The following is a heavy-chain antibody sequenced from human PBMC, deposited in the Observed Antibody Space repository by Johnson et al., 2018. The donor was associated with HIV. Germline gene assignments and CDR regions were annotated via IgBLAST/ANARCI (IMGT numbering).Heavy chain of an antibody. CDR2: ISSNGIGT. Sequence: MQLVESGGGLVQPGGSLRLSCAVSGFTFSNFAMHWVRQAPGKGLEYVSAISSNGIGTYYANSVDGRFTISRDNDKNTLYLEMGSLRVEDMAVHYCARSRGPMRKDAFDIWGQGTKVTVSS. J-gene: IGHJ3*02. CDR1: GFTFSNFA. V-gene: IGHV3-64*01. CDR3: ARSRGPMRKDAFDI. D-gene: IGHD3-10*01.